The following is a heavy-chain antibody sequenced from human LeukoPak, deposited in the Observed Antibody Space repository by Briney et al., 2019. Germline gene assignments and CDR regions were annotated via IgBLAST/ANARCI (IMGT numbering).Heavy chain of an antibody. V-gene: IGHV4-59*01. CDR3: ARDPGLLWFGELRDYYYGMDV. Sequence: PSETLSLTCTVSGGSISSYYWSWIRQPPGKGLEWIGYIYYSGSTNYNPSLKSRVTISVDTSKNQFSLKRSSVTAADTAVYYCARDPGLLWFGELRDYYYGMDVWGQGTTVTVSS. CDR1: GGSISSYY. J-gene: IGHJ6*02. CDR2: IYYSGST. D-gene: IGHD3-10*01.